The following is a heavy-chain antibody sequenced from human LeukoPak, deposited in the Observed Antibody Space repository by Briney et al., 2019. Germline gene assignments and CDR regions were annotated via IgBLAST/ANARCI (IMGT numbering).Heavy chain of an antibody. CDR3: AKDTAMVL. CDR1: GFTFSSYG. D-gene: IGHD5-18*01. Sequence: PGGSLRLSCAASGFTFSSYGMHWVRQAPGKGLEWVAVISCDGSNKYYADSVKGRFTISRDNSKNTLYLQMNSLRAEDTAVYYCAKDTAMVLWGQGTLVTVSS. V-gene: IGHV3-30*18. J-gene: IGHJ4*02. CDR2: ISCDGSNK.